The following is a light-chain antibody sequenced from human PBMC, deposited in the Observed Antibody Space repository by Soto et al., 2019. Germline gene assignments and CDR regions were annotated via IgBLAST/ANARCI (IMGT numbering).Light chain of an antibody. V-gene: IGKV3-20*01. CDR1: QRVRSNY. CDR3: QQYGGSPPVFT. J-gene: IGKJ3*01. Sequence: EIVLTQSPGTLSLSPGERATLSCRASQRVRSNYLAWYQQKPGQTPRLVMYGTSNRATGIPDRFSGSGSGTEFILTISGVEPEDFAVYFCQQYGGSPPVFTFGPGTKVEIK. CDR2: GTS.